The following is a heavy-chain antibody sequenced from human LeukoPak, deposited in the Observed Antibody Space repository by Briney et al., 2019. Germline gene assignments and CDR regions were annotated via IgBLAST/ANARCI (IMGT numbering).Heavy chain of an antibody. J-gene: IGHJ4*02. Sequence: PGQSLRLSCAASGFTFSSYAMSWVRQAPGKGLEWVSGITGSGGTTDHADSVKGRFTISRDNSKNTLFLQMNSLRVEDTALYYCARAYGSSGYYQLPIDYWGQGTLVTVSS. CDR2: ITGSGGTT. CDR1: GFTFSSYA. D-gene: IGHD3-22*01. V-gene: IGHV3-23*01. CDR3: ARAYGSSGYYQLPIDY.